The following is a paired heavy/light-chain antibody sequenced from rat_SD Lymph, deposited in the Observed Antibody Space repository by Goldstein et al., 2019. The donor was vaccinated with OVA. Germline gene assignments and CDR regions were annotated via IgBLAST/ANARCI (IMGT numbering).Heavy chain of an antibody. CDR2: ISSSSNYI. D-gene: IGHD1-6*01. CDR1: GFTFSNCG. CDR3: TRPSVCYELGGFAY. Sequence: EVQLVESGGGLVQPGRSLKLSCLASGFTFSNCGMNWIRQAPGKGLEWVGSISSSSNYIYYADTVKGRFSISRDNAKNTLYLQMTSLRSEDTALYYCTRPSVCYELGGFAYWGHGTLVTVSS. V-gene: IGHV5-34*01. J-gene: IGHJ3*01.
Light chain of an antibody. CDR2: GAS. V-gene: IGKV6S11*01. CDR1: QSVGTN. Sequence: NTVMTQSPTSMFVSVGDRVTMNCKASQSVGTNVDWYRQKTGQSPKLLISGASNRYTGVPDRFTGSGSRTDFTLTISNIQAEDLAVYYCLQYNYNPVNTFGAGTKLELK. J-gene: IGKJ2-1*01. CDR3: LQYNYNPVNT.